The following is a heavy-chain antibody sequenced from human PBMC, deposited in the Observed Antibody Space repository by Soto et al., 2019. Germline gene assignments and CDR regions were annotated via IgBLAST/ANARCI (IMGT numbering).Heavy chain of an antibody. V-gene: IGHV4-31*03. D-gene: IGHD3-10*01. CDR1: DGSISSGGYY. CDR2: ISDSGRT. Sequence: SETLSLTCTVSDGSISSGGYYWSWIRQHPGKGLEWIGYISDSGRTYYNPSPESRVTISKDTSKNQFSLRLRSVTSADTAVYFCARNASGSNNFDYWGQGTLVTVSS. J-gene: IGHJ4*02. CDR3: ARNASGSNNFDY.